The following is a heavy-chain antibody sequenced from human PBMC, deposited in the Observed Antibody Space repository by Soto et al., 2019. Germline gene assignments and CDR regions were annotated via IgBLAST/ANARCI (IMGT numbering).Heavy chain of an antibody. V-gene: IGHV1-3*01. D-gene: IGHD2-21*02. Sequence: QVQLVQSGAEVKKPGASVKVSCKASGYTFTSYAMHWVRQAPGQSLERMGWINAGNGNTKYSQKFQGRVTITRDPSASTAYMELSSLRSEDTAVYYCERSIVAVTDADDWGQVTLVTVSS. CDR3: ERSIVAVTDADD. CDR2: INAGNGNT. J-gene: IGHJ4*02. CDR1: GYTFTSYA.